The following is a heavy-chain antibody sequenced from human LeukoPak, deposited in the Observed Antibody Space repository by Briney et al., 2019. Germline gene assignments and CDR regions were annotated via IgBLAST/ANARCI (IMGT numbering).Heavy chain of an antibody. CDR1: GGSFGGYY. CDR3: ARAPEIYYYDSSGYWSY. V-gene: IGHV4-34*01. Sequence: SETLSLTCAVYGGSFGGYYWSWIRQPPGKGLEWIGEINHSGSTNYNLSLKSRVTISVDTSKNQFSLKLSSVTAADTAVYYCARAPEIYYYDSSGYWSYWGQGTLVTVSS. D-gene: IGHD3-22*01. J-gene: IGHJ4*02. CDR2: INHSGST.